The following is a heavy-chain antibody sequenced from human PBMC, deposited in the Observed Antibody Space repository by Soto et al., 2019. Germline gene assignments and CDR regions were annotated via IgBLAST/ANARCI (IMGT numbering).Heavy chain of an antibody. CDR2: TSAYNGNT. CDR3: ARDSVRVGGYYYYYGMDV. J-gene: IGHJ6*02. V-gene: IGHV1-18*04. CDR1: GHTLTSYG. D-gene: IGHD2-2*01. Sequence: ASVTVYCKASGHTLTSYGISWVRQAPGQGLEWMGWTSAYNGNTNYAQKLQGRVTMTTDTSTSTAYMELRNLRSDDTAVYYCARDSVRVGGYYYYYGMDVWGQGTTVTVSS.